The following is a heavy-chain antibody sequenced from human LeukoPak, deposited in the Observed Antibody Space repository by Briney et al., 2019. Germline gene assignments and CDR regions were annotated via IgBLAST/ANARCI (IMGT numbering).Heavy chain of an antibody. D-gene: IGHD3-10*01. V-gene: IGHV3-53*01. Sequence: GGSLRLSCAASGFSVSSNYMSWVRQAPGKGLEWVSVIHSGGGTYYADSVKGRFTISRDNSKNTVYLQMNSLRAEDTAVYYCARDRGSGYYGSGHQDYYYYGMDVWGQGTTVTVSS. CDR3: ARDRGSGYYGSGHQDYYYYGMDV. CDR2: IHSGGGT. CDR1: GFSVSSNY. J-gene: IGHJ6*02.